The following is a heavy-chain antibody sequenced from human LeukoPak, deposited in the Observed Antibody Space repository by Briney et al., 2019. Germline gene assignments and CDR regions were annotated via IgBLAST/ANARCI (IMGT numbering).Heavy chain of an antibody. V-gene: IGHV3-30*04. CDR1: GFTFSSYA. J-gene: IGHJ4*02. Sequence: PGGSLRLSCAASGFTFSSYAMHWVRQAPGKGLEWVAVISYDGSNKYYADSVKGRFTISRDNSKNTLYLQMNSLRAEDTAVYYCARGGLWFGESYYFVYWGQGTLVTVSS. CDR3: ARGGLWFGESYYFVY. CDR2: ISYDGSNK. D-gene: IGHD3-10*01.